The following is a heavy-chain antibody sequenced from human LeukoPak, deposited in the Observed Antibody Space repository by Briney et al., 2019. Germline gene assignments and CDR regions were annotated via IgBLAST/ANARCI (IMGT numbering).Heavy chain of an antibody. CDR2: INPNSGGT. J-gene: IGHJ4*02. CDR1: GYTVTGYY. V-gene: IGHV1-2*06. Sequence: ASVKISCKASGYTVTGYYMHWVRQAPGQGLEWMGRINPNSGGTNYAQKFQGRVTMTRDTSISTAYMELSRLRSDDTAVYYCARTGYSSSWYIVNFDYWGQGTLVTVSS. CDR3: ARTGYSSSWYIVNFDY. D-gene: IGHD6-13*01.